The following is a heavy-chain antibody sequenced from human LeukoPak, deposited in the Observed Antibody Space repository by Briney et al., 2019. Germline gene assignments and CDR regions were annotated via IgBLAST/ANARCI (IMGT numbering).Heavy chain of an antibody. CDR3: AKDYCGSYCQAY. J-gene: IGHJ4*02. D-gene: IGHD1-26*01. Sequence: GGSLRLSCAASGFTFNSYAMSWVRQAPGKGLEWVSSISGGSTYYADSVKGRFTISRDNSKNTLYLQMNSLRAEDTAVYYCAKDYCGSYCQAYWGQGTQVIVSS. CDR1: GFTFNSYA. V-gene: IGHV3-23*01. CDR2: ISGGST.